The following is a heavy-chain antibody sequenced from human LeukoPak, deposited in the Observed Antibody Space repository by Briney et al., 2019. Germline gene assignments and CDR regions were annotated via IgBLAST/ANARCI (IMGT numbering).Heavy chain of an antibody. J-gene: IGHJ4*02. D-gene: IGHD3-22*01. V-gene: IGHV4-4*07. CDR3: ARDFDSSGYLDY. CDR1: GGSISSYY. CDR2: IYTSGST. Sequence: SETLSLTCTVSGGSISSYYWSWIRQPAGKGLEWIGRIYTSGSTNYNPSLKSRVTISVDTSKNQFSLKLSSVTAADTAVYYCARDFDSSGYLDYWGQGTLVTVSS.